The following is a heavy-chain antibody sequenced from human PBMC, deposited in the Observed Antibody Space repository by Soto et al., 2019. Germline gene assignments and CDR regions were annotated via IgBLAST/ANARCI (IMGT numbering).Heavy chain of an antibody. V-gene: IGHV4-30-4*01. J-gene: IGHJ4*02. CDR1: GGSISSVYDC. Sequence: QVQLQESGPLLVKPSQTLSLTCTVSGGSISSVYDCWSWIRQSPDKGLEWIGHIYNGGTTYNNPSLTSRVTISVESSKNQCSLQLRSVTAADTAVYFCARGPSGDKVDFWGQGTLVTVSS. CDR3: ARGPSGDKVDF. CDR2: IYNGGTT. D-gene: IGHD7-27*01.